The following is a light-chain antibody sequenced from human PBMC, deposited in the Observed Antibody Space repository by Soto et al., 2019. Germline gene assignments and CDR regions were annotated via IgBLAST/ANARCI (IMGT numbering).Light chain of an antibody. J-gene: IGKJ1*01. Sequence: EIVLTQSPGTLSLSPGERATLSCRASQSLSTNYLAWYQQKPGQAPRLLIFGASSRATDIPDRFSGSGSGTDFTLTISRLEPEDFAVYYCQQYGSSLSTFGQGTKVDIK. V-gene: IGKV3-20*01. CDR2: GAS. CDR1: QSLSTNY. CDR3: QQYGSSLST.